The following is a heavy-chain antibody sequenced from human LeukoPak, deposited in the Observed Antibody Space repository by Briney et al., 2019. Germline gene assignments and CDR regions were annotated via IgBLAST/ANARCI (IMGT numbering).Heavy chain of an antibody. CDR1: GYTFTSYD. CDR2: MNPNSGNT. J-gene: IGHJ4*02. D-gene: IGHD3-22*01. V-gene: IGHV1-8*01. Sequence: GSLKVSCAASGYTFTSYDINWVRQAPGQGLEWMGWMNPNSGNTGYAQKVKGRVTMTRNTSISTAYMELNSLRSEDTAVYYCARGLVVMPSLYDYWGQGTLVTVSS. CDR3: ARGLVVMPSLYDY.